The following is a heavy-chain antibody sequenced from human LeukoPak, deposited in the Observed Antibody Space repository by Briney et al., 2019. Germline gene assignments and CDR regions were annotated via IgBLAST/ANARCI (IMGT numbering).Heavy chain of an antibody. CDR2: IRYDGSNK. CDR3: AKEGTQYSSSPLDY. J-gene: IGHJ4*02. Sequence: GGSLRLSGAASGFTFSSYGMHWVRQAPGKGLEWVAFIRYDGSNKYYADSVKGRFTISRDNSKNTLYLQMNSLRAEDTAVYYCAKEGTQYSSSPLDYWGQGTLVTVSS. CDR1: GFTFSSYG. D-gene: IGHD6-6*01. V-gene: IGHV3-30*02.